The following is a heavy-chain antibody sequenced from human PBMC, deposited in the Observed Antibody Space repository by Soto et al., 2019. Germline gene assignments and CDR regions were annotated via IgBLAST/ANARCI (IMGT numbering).Heavy chain of an antibody. CDR3: AKGRAITVFGVITPFDS. J-gene: IGHJ4*02. D-gene: IGHD3-3*01. CDR2: ISGNSGTT. V-gene: IGHV3-23*01. Sequence: EVQLLESGGDFKQPGGSLRLSCEGSGFNFSNYALNWVRQAPGKRLEWVSVISGNSGTTYYAASVKGRFTISRDNSKNPRHLQMNSLSADDTAVYYCAKGRAITVFGVITPFDSWGQGTLVTVSS. CDR1: GFNFSNYA.